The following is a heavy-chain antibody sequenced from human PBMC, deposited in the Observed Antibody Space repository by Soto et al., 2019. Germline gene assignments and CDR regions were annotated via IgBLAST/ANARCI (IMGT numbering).Heavy chain of an antibody. Sequence: EVQLLESGGGLGQTGGSLRLSCAASGLSFSSYAMTWVRQAPGRGLEWVSAISGSGSPTYYADSVKGRFTICRDNSNNTLYLQMNSLRADDTAVYYCARDMSGGTYNYYYGMDVWGQGTTVTVSS. CDR1: GLSFSSYA. CDR3: ARDMSGGTYNYYYGMDV. CDR2: ISGSGSPT. D-gene: IGHD1-26*01. V-gene: IGHV3-23*01. J-gene: IGHJ6*02.